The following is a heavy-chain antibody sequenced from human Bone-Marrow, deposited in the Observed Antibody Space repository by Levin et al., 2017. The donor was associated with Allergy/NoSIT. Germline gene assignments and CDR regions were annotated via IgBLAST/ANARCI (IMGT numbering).Heavy chain of an antibody. J-gene: IGHJ5*01. Sequence: SSETLSLTCSVSGGSLSGTTYYWGWIRQPPGKGLEWIGSFFYSGITYFNPSLKSRVTISVDTIKNNFSLNMNSVTAADTAVYFCARHRGRYCSTTSCLIDSWGQGTLVTVSS. V-gene: IGHV4-39*01. CDR2: FFYSGIT. CDR3: ARHRGRYCSTTSCLIDS. CDR1: GGSLSGTTYY. D-gene: IGHD2-2*01.